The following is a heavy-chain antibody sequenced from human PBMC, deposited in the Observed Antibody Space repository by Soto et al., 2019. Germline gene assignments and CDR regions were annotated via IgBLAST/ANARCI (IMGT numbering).Heavy chain of an antibody. Sequence: ASVKVSCKASGGTFSSYAISWVRQAPGQGLEWMGGIIPIFGTANYAQKFQGRVTITADKSTSTAYMELSSLRSEDTAVYYCASTPPKGWQKFPGFAPGGKETLVTFPS. CDR1: GGTFSSYA. CDR3: ASTPPKGWQKFPGFAP. V-gene: IGHV1-69*06. J-gene: IGHJ5*02. CDR2: IIPIFGTA. D-gene: IGHD2-21*01.